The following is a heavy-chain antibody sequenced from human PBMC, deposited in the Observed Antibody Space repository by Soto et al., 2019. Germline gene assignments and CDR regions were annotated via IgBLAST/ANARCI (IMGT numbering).Heavy chain of an antibody. D-gene: IGHD6-13*01. J-gene: IGHJ5*02. V-gene: IGHV1-46*01. Sequence: GASVKVSCKASGYTFTSYYMHWVRQAPGQGLEWMGIINPSGGSTSYAQKFQGRVTMTRDTSTSTVYMELSSLRSEDTAVYYCAREVPSIAAAGGWFDPWGQGTRVTVAS. CDR1: GYTFTSYY. CDR3: AREVPSIAAAGGWFDP. CDR2: INPSGGST.